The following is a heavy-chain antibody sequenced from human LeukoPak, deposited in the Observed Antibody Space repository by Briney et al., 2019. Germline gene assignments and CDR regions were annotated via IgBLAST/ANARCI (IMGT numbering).Heavy chain of an antibody. CDR2: IKDDGNEK. V-gene: IGHV3-7*05. D-gene: IGHD6-19*01. CDR3: TRGRVWLVDY. J-gene: IGHJ4*02. CDR1: VFTLCKYY. Sequence: PGGSLRLSCAASVFTLCKYYMTSVPEAPGQGLEWVANIKDDGNEKYYVYSVKGLFTISRDNDKTSLFLQMNSLRAEDAAVYYCTRGRVWLVDYWGQGTLVTVSS.